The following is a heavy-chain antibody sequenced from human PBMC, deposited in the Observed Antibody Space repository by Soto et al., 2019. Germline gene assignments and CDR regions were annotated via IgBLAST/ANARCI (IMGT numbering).Heavy chain of an antibody. CDR1: GGSISSGGYY. CDR2: IYYSGST. V-gene: IGHV4-31*03. J-gene: IGHJ4*02. D-gene: IGHD5-18*01. Sequence: SETLSLTCTVSGGSISSGGYYWSWIRQHPGKGLEWIGYIYYSGSTYYNPSLKSRVTISVDTSKNQFSLKLSSVTAADTAVYYCARATAMVTRTFDYWGQGTLVTVSS. CDR3: ARATAMVTRTFDY.